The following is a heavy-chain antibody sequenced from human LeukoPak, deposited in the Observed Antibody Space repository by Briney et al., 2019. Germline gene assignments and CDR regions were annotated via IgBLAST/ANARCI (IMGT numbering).Heavy chain of an antibody. CDR3: ARGLQSTFDP. Sequence: SQTLSLTCAISGDSVPSNSAAGNWITQSPSRGLEWLGRTYYRSRWYNDYAVYVRSRITVHPDTSKNQFSLHLDSVTFEDTAVYYCARGLQSTFDPWGQGTLVTVSS. CDR1: GDSVPSNSAA. D-gene: IGHD4-11*01. J-gene: IGHJ5*02. V-gene: IGHV6-1*01. CDR2: TYYRSRWYN.